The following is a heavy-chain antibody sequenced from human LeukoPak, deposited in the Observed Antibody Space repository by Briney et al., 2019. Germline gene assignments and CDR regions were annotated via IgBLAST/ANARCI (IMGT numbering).Heavy chain of an antibody. CDR3: GLGGFDY. J-gene: IGHJ4*02. CDR1: DFIFSQYW. D-gene: IGHD2-15*01. V-gene: IGHV3-7*01. Sequence: GGSLRLSCVASDFIFSQYWMSWVRQAPGKGLEWVANIRQDGNETYYVDSVKGRFTISGDNAKKSLYLQMNSLRADDTAVYYCGLGGFDYWGQGTLVTVSS. CDR2: IRQDGNET.